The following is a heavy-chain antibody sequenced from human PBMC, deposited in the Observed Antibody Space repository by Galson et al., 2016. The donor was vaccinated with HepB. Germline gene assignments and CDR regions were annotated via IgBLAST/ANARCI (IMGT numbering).Heavy chain of an antibody. CDR2: IYSDTST. J-gene: IGHJ4*02. D-gene: IGHD3-9*01. Sequence: SLRPSCAASAFNIRKNYMSWVRRAPGQGLEWVSTIYSDTSTYSSDSVKGRFTISRDNSKHTLYLQMNSLRAEDTAIYYCARVPDYSPTFFDYWGQGTLVTVSS. V-gene: IGHV3-53*01. CDR3: ARVPDYSPTFFDY. CDR1: AFNIRKNY.